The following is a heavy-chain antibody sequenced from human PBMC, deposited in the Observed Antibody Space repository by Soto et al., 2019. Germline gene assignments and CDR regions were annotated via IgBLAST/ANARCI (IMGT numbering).Heavy chain of an antibody. CDR2: INHSGST. V-gene: IGHV4-34*01. CDR3: ARDNPWNYDPYYYYGMDV. Sequence: SETMSLTCPVYGVSFSGYYWSWFRQPPGKGLEWIGEINHSGSTNYNPSLKSRVTISVDTSKNQFSLELSSLRSEDTAVHYCARDNPWNYDPYYYYGMDVWGQGTTVTVSS. CDR1: GVSFSGYY. J-gene: IGHJ6*02. D-gene: IGHD1-7*01.